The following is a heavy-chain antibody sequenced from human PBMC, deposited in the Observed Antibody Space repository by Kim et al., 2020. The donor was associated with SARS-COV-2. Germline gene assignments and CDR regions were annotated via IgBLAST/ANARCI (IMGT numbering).Heavy chain of an antibody. CDR3: AAAGYSYGYVWYFDL. J-gene: IGHJ2*01. CDR2: INAGNGNT. D-gene: IGHD5-18*01. Sequence: ASVKVSCKASGYTFTSYAMHWVRQAPGQRLEWMGWINAGNGNTKYSQKFQGRVTITRDTSASTAYMELSSLRSEDTAVYYCAAAGYSYGYVWYFDLWGRGTLVTVSS. CDR1: GYTFTSYA. V-gene: IGHV1-3*01.